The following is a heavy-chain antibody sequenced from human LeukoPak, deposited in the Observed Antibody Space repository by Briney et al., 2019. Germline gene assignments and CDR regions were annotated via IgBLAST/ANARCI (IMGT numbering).Heavy chain of an antibody. Sequence: ASVKVSCKASGGTFSSYAISWVRQAPGQGLEWMGGIIPIFGTANYAQKFQGRVTITADESTSTAYMELSSLRSEDTAVYYCARGGGYSGYVAPNDYWGQGTLVTVSS. CDR2: IIPIFGTA. V-gene: IGHV1-69*01. CDR3: ARGGGYSGYVAPNDY. D-gene: IGHD5-12*01. J-gene: IGHJ4*02. CDR1: GGTFSSYA.